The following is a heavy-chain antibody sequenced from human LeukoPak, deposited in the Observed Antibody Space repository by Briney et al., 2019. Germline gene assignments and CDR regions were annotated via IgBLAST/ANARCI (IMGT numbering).Heavy chain of an antibody. V-gene: IGHV5-51*01. CDR1: GYSFTSYW. CDR3: ARLNYYDSSGYYIPYYYYYYYMDV. Sequence: GESLKISCKGSGYSFTSYWIGWVRQMPGKGLEWMGIIYPGDSDTRYSPSFEGQVTISADKSISTAYLQWSSLKASDTAMYYCARLNYYDSSGYYIPYYYYYYYMDVWGKGTTVTISS. D-gene: IGHD3-22*01. J-gene: IGHJ6*03. CDR2: IYPGDSDT.